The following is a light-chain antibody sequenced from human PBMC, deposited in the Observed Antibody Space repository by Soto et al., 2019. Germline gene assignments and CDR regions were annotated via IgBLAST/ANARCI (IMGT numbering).Light chain of an antibody. Sequence: QSVLTQPPSVSGALGQRVTISCTGSSSNIGAGYDVHWYQQLPGTAPKLLIYGNSNRPSGVPDRFSGSKSGTSASLAITGLQAEDESDYYFQSYDSSLSGNVVFGGGTKVTVL. CDR2: GNS. V-gene: IGLV1-40*01. CDR1: SSNIGAGYD. J-gene: IGLJ2*01. CDR3: QSYDSSLSGNVV.